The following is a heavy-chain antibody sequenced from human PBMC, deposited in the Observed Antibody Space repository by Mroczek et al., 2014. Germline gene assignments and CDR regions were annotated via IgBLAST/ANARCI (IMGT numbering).Heavy chain of an antibody. CDR3: ARDRGYCGGDCYHTYYYYGMDV. Sequence: ESGGGVVQPGRSLRLSCAASGFTFSSYAMHWVRQAPGKGLEWVAVISYDGSNKYYADSVKGRFTISRDNSKNTLYLQMNSLRAEDTAVYYCARDRGYCGGDCYHTYYYYGMDVWGQGTTVTVSS. D-gene: IGHD2-21*02. CDR2: ISYDGSNK. CDR1: GFTFSSYA. V-gene: IGHV3-30-3*01. J-gene: IGHJ6*02.